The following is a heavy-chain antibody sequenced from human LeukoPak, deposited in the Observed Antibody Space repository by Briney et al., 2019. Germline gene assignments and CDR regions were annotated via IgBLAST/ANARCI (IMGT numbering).Heavy chain of an antibody. D-gene: IGHD6-19*01. CDR1: GGSISSYY. J-gene: IGHJ5*02. CDR2: IYYSGST. CDR3: ARLDLYSSGWLET. Sequence: PSETLSLTCTVSGGSISSYYWSWIRQPPGKGLEWIGYIYYSGSTNYNPSLKGRVTISVDTSKNQFSLKLSSVTAADTAVYYCARLDLYSSGWLETWGQGTLVTVSS. V-gene: IGHV4-59*08.